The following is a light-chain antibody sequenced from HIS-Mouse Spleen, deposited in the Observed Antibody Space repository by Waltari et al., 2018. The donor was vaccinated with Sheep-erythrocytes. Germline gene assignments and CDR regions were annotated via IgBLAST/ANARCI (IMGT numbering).Light chain of an antibody. V-gene: IGLV3-1*01. J-gene: IGLJ3*02. CDR2: QDS. CDR1: KLGDKY. CDR3: QAWDSSSWV. Sequence: SYELTQPPSVSVSPGQTASITCSGDKLGDKYACWYQQKPGQSTVLVIYQDSKRPSGIPGRFSGSNSGNTATLTISGTQAMDEADYSCQAWDSSSWVFGGGTKLTVL.